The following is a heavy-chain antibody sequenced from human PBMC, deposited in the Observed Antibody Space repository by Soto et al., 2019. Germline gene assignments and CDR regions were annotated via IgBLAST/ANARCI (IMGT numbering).Heavy chain of an antibody. J-gene: IGHJ4*02. CDR1: GYTFTGYY. Sequence: ASAKVSCKASGYTFTGYYMHWVRQAPGQGLEWMGWINPNSGGTNYAQKFQGWVTMTRDTSISTAYMELSRLRSDDTAVYYCAREYSSSYYLDYWGQGTLVTVSS. D-gene: IGHD6-6*01. CDR2: INPNSGGT. V-gene: IGHV1-2*04. CDR3: AREYSSSYYLDY.